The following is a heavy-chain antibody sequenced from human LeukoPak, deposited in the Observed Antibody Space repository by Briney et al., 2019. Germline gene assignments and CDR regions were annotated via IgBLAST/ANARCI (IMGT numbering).Heavy chain of an antibody. Sequence: SETLSLTCAVYGGSFSGYYWSWIRQPPGKGLEWIGEINHSGSTNYNPSLKSRVTISVDTSKNQFSLKLSSVTAADTAVYYCARDSRLRTLDYWGQGTLVTVSS. CDR2: INHSGST. D-gene: IGHD5-12*01. J-gene: IGHJ4*02. CDR3: ARDSRLRTLDY. V-gene: IGHV4-34*01. CDR1: GGSFSGYY.